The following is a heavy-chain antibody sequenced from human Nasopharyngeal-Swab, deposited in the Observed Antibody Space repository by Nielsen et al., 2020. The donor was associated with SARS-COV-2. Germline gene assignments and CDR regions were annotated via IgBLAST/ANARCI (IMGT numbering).Heavy chain of an antibody. Sequence: WIRQPPGKRLEWIGEIYHSGSTNYNPSLKSRVTISVDKSKNQFSLKLSSVTAADTAVYYCATRRHGHWGQGTLVTVSS. V-gene: IGHV4-4*02. D-gene: IGHD3/OR15-3a*01. J-gene: IGHJ4*02. CDR3: ATRRHGH. CDR2: IYHSGST.